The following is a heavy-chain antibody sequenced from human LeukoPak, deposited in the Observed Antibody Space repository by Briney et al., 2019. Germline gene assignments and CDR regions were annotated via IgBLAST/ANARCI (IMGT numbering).Heavy chain of an antibody. CDR3: ARDYDFWSGPPPY. Sequence: GGSLRLSCAASGFTVSSNYMSWVRQAPGKGLEWVSSISSSSSYIYYADSVKGRFTISRDNAKNSLYLQMNSLRAEDTAVYYCARDYDFWSGPPPYWGQGTLVTVSS. CDR1: GFTVSSNY. D-gene: IGHD3-3*01. J-gene: IGHJ4*02. V-gene: IGHV3-21*01. CDR2: ISSSSSYI.